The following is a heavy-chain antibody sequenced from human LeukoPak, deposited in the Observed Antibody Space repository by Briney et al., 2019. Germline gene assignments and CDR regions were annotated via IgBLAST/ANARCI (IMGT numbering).Heavy chain of an antibody. V-gene: IGHV1-8*01. D-gene: IGHD2-8*01. CDR3: ARVNQDIVLMVYAGSNTWKYGMDV. Sequence: GASVKVSCKASGYTFTSYDINWVRQATGQGLEWMGWMNPNSGNTGYAQKFQGRVTMTRNTSISTAYMELSSPRSEDTAVYYCARVNQDIVLMVYAGSNTWKYGMDVWGQGITVTVSS. J-gene: IGHJ6*02. CDR1: GYTFTSYD. CDR2: MNPNSGNT.